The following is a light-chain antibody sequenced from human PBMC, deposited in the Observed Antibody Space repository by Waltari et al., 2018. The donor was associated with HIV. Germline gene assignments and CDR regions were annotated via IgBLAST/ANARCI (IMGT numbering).Light chain of an antibody. CDR2: SAS. CDR3: QQSHAPPLT. J-gene: IGKJ4*01. V-gene: IGKV1-39*01. Sequence: IQVTQSPSSLAAYTGDTVIITCRASQHIKNHLNWYHHKPGASPRLLIYSASVLQSGVPSRFTGSGSGTEFNFTISGLQSEDSATYYCQQSHAPPLTFGGGTKVEIK. CDR1: QHIKNH.